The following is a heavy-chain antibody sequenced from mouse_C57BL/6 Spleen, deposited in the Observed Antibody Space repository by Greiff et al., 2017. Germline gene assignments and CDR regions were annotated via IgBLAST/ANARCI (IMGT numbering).Heavy chain of an antibody. CDR1: GFTFSSYG. J-gene: IGHJ2*01. CDR3: ARHQPSRCFDY. V-gene: IGHV5-6*01. CDR2: ISSGGSYT. Sequence: EVQGVESGGDLVKPGGSLKLSCAASGFTFSSYGMSWVRQTPDKRLEWVATISSGGSYTYYPDSVKGRFTISRDNAKNTLYLQMSSLKSEDTAMYYCARHQPSRCFDYWGQGTTRTVSS.